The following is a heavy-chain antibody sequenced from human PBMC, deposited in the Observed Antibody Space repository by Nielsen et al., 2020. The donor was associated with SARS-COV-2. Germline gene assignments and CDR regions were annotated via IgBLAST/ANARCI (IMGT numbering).Heavy chain of an antibody. J-gene: IGHJ2*01. CDR3: ARRNRLASPGAHFDL. CDR1: TGSFSGHY. Sequence: SETLSLTCAVYTGSFSGHYWTWIRQPAGQGVEWIGEINHSGGTNYKPSLESRVTISVDASKSQFSLKLTSVTVADTAVYYCARRNRLASPGAHFDLWGRGTLVTVSS. V-gene: IGHV4-34*01. CDR2: INHSGGT. D-gene: IGHD1-14*01.